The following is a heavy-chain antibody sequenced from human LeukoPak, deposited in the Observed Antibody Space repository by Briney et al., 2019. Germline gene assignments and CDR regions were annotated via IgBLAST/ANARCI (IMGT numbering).Heavy chain of an antibody. Sequence: ASVNVSCKASGGTFSSYAISWVRQAPGQGLEWMGWISAYNGNTNYAQKLQGRVTVTTDTSTSTAYMELRSLRSDDTAVYYCARDDYGDYFDYWGQGTLVTVSS. CDR3: ARDDYGDYFDY. CDR2: ISAYNGNT. CDR1: GGTFSSYA. V-gene: IGHV1-18*01. D-gene: IGHD4-17*01. J-gene: IGHJ4*02.